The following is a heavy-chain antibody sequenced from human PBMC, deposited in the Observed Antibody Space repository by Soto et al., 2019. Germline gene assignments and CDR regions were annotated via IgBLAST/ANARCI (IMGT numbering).Heavy chain of an antibody. D-gene: IGHD1-1*01. J-gene: IGHJ5*02. V-gene: IGHV3-66*01. CDR3: AQHDWFDP. Sequence: EVQLVESGGGLVQPGGSLRLSCAASGFTVSSHYMSWVRQAPGKGLEWVSVIYSGGSTYYADYVKGRFTISRDNSKNTLYLQMNSLRAEDSAVYYCAQHDWFDPWGQGTLVTVSS. CDR1: GFTVSSHY. CDR2: IYSGGST.